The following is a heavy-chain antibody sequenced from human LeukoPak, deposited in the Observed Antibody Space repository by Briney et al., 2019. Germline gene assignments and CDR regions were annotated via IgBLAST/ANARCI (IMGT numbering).Heavy chain of an antibody. Sequence: GGSLRLSCAASGFTFSTYNMNWVRQAPGKGLEWVSSISSSSSYIYYADSVKGRFTISRDNAKNSLYLQMNSLRAEDTAVYYCARIPYSTSSSDYYMDVWGKGTTVTVSS. CDR3: ARIPYSTSSSDYYMDV. V-gene: IGHV3-21*01. CDR1: GFTFSTYN. D-gene: IGHD6-6*01. CDR2: ISSSSSYI. J-gene: IGHJ6*03.